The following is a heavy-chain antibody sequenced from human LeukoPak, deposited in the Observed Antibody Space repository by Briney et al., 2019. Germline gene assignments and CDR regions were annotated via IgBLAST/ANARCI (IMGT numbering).Heavy chain of an antibody. CDR2: ISYDGSNK. J-gene: IGHJ6*02. D-gene: IGHD3-10*01. Sequence: GGSLRLSCAASGFTFSSYGMHRVRQAPGKGLEWVAVISYDGSNKYYADSVKGRFTISRDNSKNTLYLQMNSLRAEDTAVYYCAKTVVRGVSRYGMDVWPQDPTDTVSS. CDR3: AKTVVRGVSRYGMDV. V-gene: IGHV3-30*18. CDR1: GFTFSSYG.